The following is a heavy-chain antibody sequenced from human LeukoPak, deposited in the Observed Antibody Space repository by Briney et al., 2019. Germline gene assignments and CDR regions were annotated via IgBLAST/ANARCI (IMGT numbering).Heavy chain of an antibody. CDR2: IYYSGST. V-gene: IGHV4-39*07. Sequence: SETLSLTCTVSGGSISSSSYYWGWIRQPPGKGLEWIGSIYYSGSTYYNPSLKSRVTISVDTSKNQFSLKLSSVTAADTAVYYCARDHPAAVAAYFDYWGQGTLVTVSS. CDR1: GGSISSSSYY. CDR3: ARDHPAAVAAYFDY. D-gene: IGHD6-19*01. J-gene: IGHJ4*02.